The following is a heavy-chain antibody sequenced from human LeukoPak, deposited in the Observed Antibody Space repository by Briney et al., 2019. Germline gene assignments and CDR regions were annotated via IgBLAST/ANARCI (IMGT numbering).Heavy chain of an antibody. J-gene: IGHJ4*02. CDR1: GFTFSNYE. D-gene: IGHD6-13*01. V-gene: IGHV3-48*03. CDR2: INSNGNTI. CDR3: ARVRSGQQLDY. Sequence: PGGYLRLSCAASGFTFSNYEMNWVRQAPGKGLEWVSYINSNGNTIYDADSVKGRCTISRDNAKNSLYLQMNSLRAEDTAVYYCARVRSGQQLDYWGQGTLVIVSS.